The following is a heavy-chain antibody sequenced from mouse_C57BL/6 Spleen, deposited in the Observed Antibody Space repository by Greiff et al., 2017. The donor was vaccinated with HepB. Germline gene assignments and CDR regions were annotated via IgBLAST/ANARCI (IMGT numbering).Heavy chain of an antibody. J-gene: IGHJ1*03. CDR2: IDPEDGET. CDR1: GFNIKDYY. D-gene: IGHD2-3*01. Sequence: DVHLVESGAELVKPGASVKLSCTASGFNIKDYYMHWVKQRTEQGLEWIGRIDPEDGETKYAPKFQGKATITADTSSNTAYLQLSSLTSEDTAVYYCASFDGPWYFDVWGTGTTVTVSS. V-gene: IGHV14-2*01. CDR3: ASFDGPWYFDV.